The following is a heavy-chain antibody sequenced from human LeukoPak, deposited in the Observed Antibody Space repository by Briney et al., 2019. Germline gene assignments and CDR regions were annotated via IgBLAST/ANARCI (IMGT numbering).Heavy chain of an antibody. D-gene: IGHD2-2*02. CDR2: ISSSSSTI. V-gene: IGHV3-48*01. Sequence: GGSLRLSCAASGFTFSSYSMNWVRQAPGKGLEWVSYISSSSSTIYYADSVKGRFTISRDNSKNTLYLQMNSLRAEDTAVYYCAKGFVVVPAAIEGFDPWGQGTLVTVSS. CDR1: GFTFSSYS. J-gene: IGHJ5*02. CDR3: AKGFVVVPAAIEGFDP.